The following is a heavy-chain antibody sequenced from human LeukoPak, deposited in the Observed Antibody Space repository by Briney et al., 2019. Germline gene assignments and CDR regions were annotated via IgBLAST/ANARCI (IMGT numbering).Heavy chain of an antibody. CDR2: IYYSGST. CDR1: GGSISSYY. J-gene: IGHJ5*02. V-gene: IGHV4-59*08. Sequence: SETLSLTCTVSGGSISSYYWSWIRQPPGKGLEWIGYIYYSGSTSYNPSLKSRVTISVDTSKNQFSLKLSSVTAADTAVYYCARGYSYGYGWFDPRGQGTLVTVSS. D-gene: IGHD5-18*01. CDR3: ARGYSYGYGWFDP.